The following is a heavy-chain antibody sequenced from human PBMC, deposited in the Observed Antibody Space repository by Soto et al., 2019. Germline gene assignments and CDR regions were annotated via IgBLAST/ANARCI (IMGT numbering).Heavy chain of an antibody. V-gene: IGHV5-10-1*01. Sequence: PGESLKISCKGSGYSFAGYRITRVRQKPGKGLEWMGRIDPSDSPTYYSPSFRGHVTISVTKSITTVFLQWSSLRASDTAMYYCARQIYDSDTGPNFQYYFDSWGQGTPVTVSS. J-gene: IGHJ4*02. D-gene: IGHD3-22*01. CDR2: IDPSDSPT. CDR3: ARQIYDSDTGPNFQYYFDS. CDR1: GYSFAGYR.